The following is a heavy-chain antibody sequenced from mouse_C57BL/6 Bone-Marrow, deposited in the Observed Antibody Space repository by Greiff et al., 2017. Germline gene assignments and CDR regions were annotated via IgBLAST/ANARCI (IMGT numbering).Heavy chain of an antibody. V-gene: IGHV2-5*01. CDR2: IWRGGST. CDR1: GFSLTSYG. D-gene: IGHD2-3*01. Sequence: VQLQQSGPGLVQPSQSLSITCTVSGFSLTSYGVHWVRQSPGKGLEWLGVIWRGGSTDYNAAFMSRLSITKDNSKSQVFFKMNSLQADDTAIYYCAKNWGYYAAWFAYWGQGTLVTVSA. CDR3: AKNWGYYAAWFAY. J-gene: IGHJ3*01.